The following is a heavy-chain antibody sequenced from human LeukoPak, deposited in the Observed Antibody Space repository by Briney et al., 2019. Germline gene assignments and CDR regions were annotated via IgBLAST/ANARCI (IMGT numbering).Heavy chain of an antibody. D-gene: IGHD2-21*01. CDR1: GFNFGGYA. Sequence: GGSLKLSCAASGFNFGGYAMHWVRQTPGQGLDWLGAIAHDESATYYADSVKGRVTVSREDSERTLLLEMSSLKLEDTAIYYFARLGLGVVHTAPNFDYWGQGILVTVSS. J-gene: IGHJ4*02. CDR2: IAHDESAT. CDR3: ARLGLGVVHTAPNFDY. V-gene: IGHV3-30*04.